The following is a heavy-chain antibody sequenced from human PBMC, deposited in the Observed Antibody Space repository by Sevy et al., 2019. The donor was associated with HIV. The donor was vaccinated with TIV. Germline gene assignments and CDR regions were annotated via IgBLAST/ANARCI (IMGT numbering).Heavy chain of an antibody. Sequence: ASVKVSCKASGYTFTGYYMHWVRQAPGQGLEWMGWINPNSGGTNYAQKFQGRVTMTRDTSISTAYMELSRLRSDDTAVYYCVRDPERGDVDTAMPVDYWGQGTLVTVSS. CDR2: INPNSGGT. CDR1: GYTFTGYY. V-gene: IGHV1-2*02. CDR3: VRDPERGDVDTAMPVDY. D-gene: IGHD5-18*01. J-gene: IGHJ4*02.